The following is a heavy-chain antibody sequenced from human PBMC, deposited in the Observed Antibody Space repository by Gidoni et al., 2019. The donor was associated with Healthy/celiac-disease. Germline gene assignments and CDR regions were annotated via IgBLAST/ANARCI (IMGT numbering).Heavy chain of an antibody. J-gene: IGHJ6*02. CDR2: ISWNSGSI. CDR1: GFTFDDYA. D-gene: IGHD2-21*01. V-gene: IGHV3-9*01. Sequence: EVQLVESGGGLVQRGRSLILSCAASGFTFDDYAMNWVRQAPGKGLEWVSGISWNSGSIGYADSVKGRFTISRDNAKNSLYLQMNSLRAEDTALYYCAKDIGVAIGYYYYGMDVWGQGTTVTVSS. CDR3: AKDIGVAIGYYYYGMDV.